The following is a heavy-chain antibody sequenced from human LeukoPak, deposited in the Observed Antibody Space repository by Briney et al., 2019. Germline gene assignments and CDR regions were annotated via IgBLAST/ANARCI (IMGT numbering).Heavy chain of an antibody. D-gene: IGHD1-1*01. CDR2: IYYSGST. Sequence: SETLSLTCTVSGGSISSYYWSWIRQPAGKGLEWIGSIYYSGSTYYNPSLKSRVTISVDTSKNQFSLKLSSVTAADTAVYYCARGGAWSFDYWGQGTLVTVSS. CDR1: GGSISSYY. J-gene: IGHJ4*02. V-gene: IGHV4-4*07. CDR3: ARGGAWSFDY.